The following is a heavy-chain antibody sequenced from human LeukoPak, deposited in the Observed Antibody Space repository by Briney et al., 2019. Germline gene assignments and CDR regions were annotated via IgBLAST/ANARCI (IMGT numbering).Heavy chain of an antibody. CDR1: GLTFSSYE. CDR2: ISSSGSAI. CDR3: ARGGSLGY. Sequence: GGSLRLSCAASGLTFSSYEMNGVRQAPGKGREWGSKISSSGSAIYYADSVKGRFTISRDNAKRTLYLQMNSLRVEDTAVYYCARGGSLGYWGQGTLVTVSS. V-gene: IGHV3-48*03. D-gene: IGHD6-19*01. J-gene: IGHJ4*02.